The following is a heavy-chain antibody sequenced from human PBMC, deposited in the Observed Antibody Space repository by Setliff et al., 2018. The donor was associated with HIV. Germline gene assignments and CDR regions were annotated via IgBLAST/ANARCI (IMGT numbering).Heavy chain of an antibody. D-gene: IGHD3-10*01. Sequence: SETLSLTCSVSGGSINSGTFYWGWIRQPPGKGLEWIGHIFIGGRTDYRPSLKRRLTVSLDTSKNQFSLKLNSLTAADTAVYYCARGPGTPQITMVRGFYMDVWGKGTTVTVSS. J-gene: IGHJ6*03. CDR1: GGSINSGTFY. V-gene: IGHV4-61*09. CDR3: ARGPGTPQITMVRGFYMDV. CDR2: IFIGGRT.